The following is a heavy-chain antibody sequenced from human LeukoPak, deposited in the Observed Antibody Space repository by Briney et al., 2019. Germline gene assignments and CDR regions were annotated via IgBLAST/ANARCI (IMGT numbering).Heavy chain of an antibody. Sequence: GGSLRLSCAASGFTFSSYNMNWVRQAPGKGLEWLPYISSSSSTTYYADSVQGRFTIFRDNARNSLFLQMNSLRDEDTAIYYCARASGGGNSYYYYAMDVWGQGTTVTVSS. D-gene: IGHD4-23*01. CDR1: GFTFSSYN. V-gene: IGHV3-48*02. CDR2: ISSSSSTT. CDR3: ARASGGGNSYYYYAMDV. J-gene: IGHJ6*02.